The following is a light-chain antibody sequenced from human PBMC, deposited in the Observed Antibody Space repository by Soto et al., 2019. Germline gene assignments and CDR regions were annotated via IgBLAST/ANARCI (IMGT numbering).Light chain of an antibody. CDR2: AAS. J-gene: IGKJ1*01. Sequence: DIQMTQSASSLSVSLGGRVTITCGASQGISNYLAWYQQKPVKVPKLLIYAASTLQSGVPSRFSGSGYGTEFNLTISSLQPEDSATYYCQQHNSSPWTFGQGTKVDIK. V-gene: IGKV1-27*01. CDR1: QGISNY. CDR3: QQHNSSPWT.